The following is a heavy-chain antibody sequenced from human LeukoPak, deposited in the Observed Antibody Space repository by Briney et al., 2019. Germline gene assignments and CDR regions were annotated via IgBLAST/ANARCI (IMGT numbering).Heavy chain of an antibody. J-gene: IGHJ5*02. Sequence: GGSLRLSCAASGFTFSSYAMSWVRQAPGKGLEWVSAISGSGGSTYYADSVKGRFTIPRDNSKNTLYLQMNSLRAEDTAVYYCAKDPGYSSSWYTDYNWFDPWGQGTLVTVSP. CDR1: GFTFSSYA. CDR2: ISGSGGST. CDR3: AKDPGYSSSWYTDYNWFDP. D-gene: IGHD6-13*01. V-gene: IGHV3-23*01.